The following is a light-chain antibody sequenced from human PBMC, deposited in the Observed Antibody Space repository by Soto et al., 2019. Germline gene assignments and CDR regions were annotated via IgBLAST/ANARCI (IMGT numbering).Light chain of an antibody. V-gene: IGLV2-8*01. J-gene: IGLJ2*01. CDR2: EVS. CDR1: SSDVGGYNY. Sequence: QSALTQPPSASGSPGQSVTISCTGMSSDVGGYNYVSWYQQHPGKAPKLMIYEVSKRPSGVPDRFSGSKSGTSASLAITGLQAEDEADYYCQSYDSSLSVVFGGGTKLTVL. CDR3: QSYDSSLSVV.